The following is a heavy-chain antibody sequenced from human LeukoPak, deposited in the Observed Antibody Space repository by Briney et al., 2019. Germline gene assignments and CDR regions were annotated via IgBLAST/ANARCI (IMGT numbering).Heavy chain of an antibody. Sequence: GESLKISSQGSGYSFTTYWIGWVRQMPGKGLEWMGIIYPGDSDTRYSPSFQGQVTISADKSISTAYLQWSSLKASDTAIYYCARRGTMLRGDINPIDAWGQGTLVTVSS. J-gene: IGHJ5*02. D-gene: IGHD3-10*01. CDR3: ARRGTMLRGDINPIDA. CDR1: GYSFTTYW. CDR2: IYPGDSDT. V-gene: IGHV5-51*01.